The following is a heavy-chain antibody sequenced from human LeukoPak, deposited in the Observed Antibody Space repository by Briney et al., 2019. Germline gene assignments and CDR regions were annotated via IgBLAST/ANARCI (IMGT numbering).Heavy chain of an antibody. J-gene: IGHJ4*02. V-gene: IGHV3-48*04. CDR3: ARDLPSYYYDSSGYWVY. Sequence: GGSLRLSCAASGFTFSSYSMNWVRQAPGKGLEWVSYISSSSSTIYYADSVKGRFTISRDNAKNSLYLQMNSLRAEDTAVYYCARDLPSYYYDSSGYWVYWGQGTLVTVSS. D-gene: IGHD3-22*01. CDR1: GFTFSSYS. CDR2: ISSSSSTI.